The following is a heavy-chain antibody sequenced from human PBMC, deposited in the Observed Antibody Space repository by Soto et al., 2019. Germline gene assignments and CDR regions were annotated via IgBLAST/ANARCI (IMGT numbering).Heavy chain of an antibody. CDR1: GYTFTSYA. V-gene: IGHV1-3*01. J-gene: IGHJ4*02. Sequence: QVQLVQSGAEVKKPGASVKVSCKASGYTFTSYAIHWVRQAPGQRLEWMGGINGGSGHTKFSQKFQGRVTITRDTSVSTAYMELSSLISEDTAVYYCARDRVLNGLFDFWGQGTLVTVSS. CDR2: INGGSGHT. D-gene: IGHD1-1*01. CDR3: ARDRVLNGLFDF.